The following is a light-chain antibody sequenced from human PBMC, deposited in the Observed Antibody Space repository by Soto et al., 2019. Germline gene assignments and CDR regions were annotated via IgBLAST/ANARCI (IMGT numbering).Light chain of an antibody. CDR2: KAS. V-gene: IGKV3-15*01. CDR3: QHYNNWPPYS. Sequence: ETLITQSPYTLSASPGESATLSCRASQDVSTNLAWYQQKPGKTPRLLLYKASSRATGVPARFSGSGSGRHFTPTISSIQSEEFGVYYCQHYNNWPPYSFGPGTKMDIK. CDR1: QDVSTN. J-gene: IGKJ2*03.